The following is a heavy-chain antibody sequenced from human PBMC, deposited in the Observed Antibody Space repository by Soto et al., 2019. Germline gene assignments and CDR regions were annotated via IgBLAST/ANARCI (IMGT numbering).Heavy chain of an antibody. CDR2: IWYDGSNK. CDR3: ARDRGGGAFDI. D-gene: IGHD3-10*01. V-gene: IGHV3-33*01. CDR1: GFTFSSYG. Sequence: QVQLVESGGGVVQPGRSLRLSCAASGFTFSSYGMHWVRQAPGKGLEWVAVIWYDGSNKYYADSVKGRFTISRDNSKNTLYLQMNSLRAEDTAVYYCARDRGGGAFDIWGQGTMVTVSS. J-gene: IGHJ3*02.